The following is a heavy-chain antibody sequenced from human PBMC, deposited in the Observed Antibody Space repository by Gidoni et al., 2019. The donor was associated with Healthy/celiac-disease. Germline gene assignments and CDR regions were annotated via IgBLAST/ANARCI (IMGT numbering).Heavy chain of an antibody. CDR2: FDPEDGET. CDR3: ATDSVSRTGDFYYYYYGMDV. CDR1: GYTLTELS. Sequence: QVQLVQSGAEVKKPGASVKVSCKVSGYTLTELSMHWVRQAPGKGLEWMGGFDPEDGETIYAQKFQGRVTMTEDTSTDTAYMELSSLRSEDTAVYYCATDSVSRTGDFYYYYYGMDVWGQGTTVTVSS. J-gene: IGHJ6*02. V-gene: IGHV1-24*01. D-gene: IGHD3-16*01.